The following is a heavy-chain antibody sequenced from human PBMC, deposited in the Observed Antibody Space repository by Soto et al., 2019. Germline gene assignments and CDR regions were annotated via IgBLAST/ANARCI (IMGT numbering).Heavy chain of an antibody. Sequence: PGGSLTLSCAASGFTFTNYPMNWVRLAPGKGLEWVSTISDSGSTYYADSVKRRFTISRDNSKNTLYLHMRRLSAEDTAVYFCAKGVDGPDWTRTSCLFYFDYWGQGTLVTVSS. J-gene: IGHJ4*02. V-gene: IGHV3-23*01. D-gene: IGHD2-2*01. CDR1: GFTFTNYP. CDR2: ISDSGST. CDR3: AKGVDGPDWTRTSCLFYFDY.